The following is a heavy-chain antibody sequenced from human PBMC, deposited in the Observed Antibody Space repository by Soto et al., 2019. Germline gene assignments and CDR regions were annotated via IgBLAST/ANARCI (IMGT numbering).Heavy chain of an antibody. V-gene: IGHV3-48*03. J-gene: IGHJ4*02. Sequence: SLRLSCAASGFTFSSYEMNWVRQAPGKGLEWVSYISSSGSTIYYADSVKGRFTISRDNAKNSLYLQMNSLRAEDTAVYYCASRASTAQGYCSGGSCYYEPRFDYWGQGTLVTVSS. CDR3: ASRASTAQGYCSGGSCYYEPRFDY. CDR2: ISSSGSTI. CDR1: GFTFSSYE. D-gene: IGHD2-15*01.